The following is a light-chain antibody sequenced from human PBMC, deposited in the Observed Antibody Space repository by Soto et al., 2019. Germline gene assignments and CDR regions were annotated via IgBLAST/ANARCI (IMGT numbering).Light chain of an antibody. CDR3: QPVKSYSLT. CDR2: DAS. V-gene: IGKV1-5*01. J-gene: IGKJ4*01. Sequence: DIQMTQSPSTLSASIGDRVTITCRASQSIGSWLAWYQQKPGKAPKLLIYDASSLESGVPPRFSGSGSGTEFTLTISSLQPDDFATYYCQPVKSYSLTFGGGTKVEI. CDR1: QSIGSW.